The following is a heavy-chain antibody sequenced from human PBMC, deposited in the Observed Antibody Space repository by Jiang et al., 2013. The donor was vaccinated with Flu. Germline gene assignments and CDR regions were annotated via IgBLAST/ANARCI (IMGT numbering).Heavy chain of an antibody. V-gene: IGHV2-70*04. CDR3: ARMTAAGLDYFDF. D-gene: IGHD6-13*01. J-gene: IGHJ4*02. CDR2: IDWNDDK. Sequence: KPTQTLTLTCTFSGFSLRTSRMRVSWIRQPPGKALEWLARIDWNDDKFYSTFLKTRLTISKDTSKNQVVLTMTKMDPVDTATYYCARMTAAGLDYFDFWGQGILVTVSS. CDR1: GFSLRTSRMR.